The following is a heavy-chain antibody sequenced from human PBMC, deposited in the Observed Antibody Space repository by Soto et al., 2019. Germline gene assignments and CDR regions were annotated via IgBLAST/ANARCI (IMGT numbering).Heavy chain of an antibody. J-gene: IGHJ4*02. CDR3: ADLGVRGG. D-gene: IGHD3-10*01. CDR1: GFTFSTYW. Sequence: VQLVESGGGLVQPGGSLRLSCAASGFTFSTYWMHWVRQAPGKGLVWVSRINTDGSSTNYADSVKGRFTISRDNAKNTLYLQMNSLRVEDTAVYYCADLGVRGGWGQGTLVTVSS. V-gene: IGHV3-74*01. CDR2: INTDGSST.